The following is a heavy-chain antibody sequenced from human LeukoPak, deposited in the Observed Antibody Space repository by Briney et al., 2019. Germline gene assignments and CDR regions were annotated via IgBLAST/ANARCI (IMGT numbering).Heavy chain of an antibody. Sequence: SVKVSCKASGFTFTSSAMQWVRQARGQRLEWIGWIVVGSGNTNYAQKFQERVTITRDMSTSTAYMELSSLRSEDTAVYYCAADWVRGWTNYYYYGMDVWGQGITVTVSS. V-gene: IGHV1-58*02. CDR2: IVVGSGNT. J-gene: IGHJ6*02. D-gene: IGHD6-19*01. CDR1: GFTFTSSA. CDR3: AADWVRGWTNYYYYGMDV.